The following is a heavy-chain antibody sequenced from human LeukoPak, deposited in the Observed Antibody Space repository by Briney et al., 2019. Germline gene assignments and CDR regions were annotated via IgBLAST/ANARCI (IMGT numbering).Heavy chain of an antibody. CDR2: ISYDGSNK. D-gene: IGHD6-19*01. J-gene: IGHJ4*02. CDR3: ARDIGIAVAGTGY. V-gene: IGHV3-30-3*01. CDR1: GFTFSSYA. Sequence: GGSLRLSCAASGFTFSSYAMHWVRQAPGKGLEWVAVISYDGSNKYYADSVKGRFTISRDNSKNTLYLQMNSLRAEDTAVYYCARDIGIAVAGTGYWGQGTLVTVSS.